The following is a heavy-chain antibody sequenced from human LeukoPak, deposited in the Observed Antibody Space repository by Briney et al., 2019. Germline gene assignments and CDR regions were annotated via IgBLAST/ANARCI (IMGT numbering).Heavy chain of an antibody. CDR1: GGSISSGDYY. CDR2: INHSGST. V-gene: IGHV4-30-4*01. J-gene: IGHJ4*02. Sequence: SQTLSLTCTVSGGSISSGDYYWSWIRQPPGKGLEWIGEINHSGSTNYNPSLKSRVTISVDTSKNQFSLKLSSVTAADTAVYYCARDDFWSGYGPFDYWGQGTLVTVSS. D-gene: IGHD3-3*01. CDR3: ARDDFWSGYGPFDY.